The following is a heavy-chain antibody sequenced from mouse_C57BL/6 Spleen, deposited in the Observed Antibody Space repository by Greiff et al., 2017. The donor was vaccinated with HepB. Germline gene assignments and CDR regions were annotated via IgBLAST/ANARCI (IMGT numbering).Heavy chain of an antibody. CDR1: GYTFTSYW. D-gene: IGHD4-1*01. J-gene: IGHJ1*03. CDR3: ARSDWEVNGYFDV. V-gene: IGHV1-72*01. Sequence: VQLQQSGAELVKPGASVKLSCKASGYTFTSYWMHWVKQRPGRGLEWIGRIDPNSGGTKYNEKFKSKATLTVDKPSSTAYMQLSSLTSEDSAVCYSARSDWEVNGYFDVWGTVTTVTVSS. CDR2: IDPNSGGT.